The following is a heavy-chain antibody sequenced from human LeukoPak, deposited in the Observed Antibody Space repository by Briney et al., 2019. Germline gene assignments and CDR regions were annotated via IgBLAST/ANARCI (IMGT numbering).Heavy chain of an antibody. CDR3: ARGRRITMIQSALDI. CDR1: GFSFSNYW. J-gene: IGHJ3*02. Sequence: GGSLRLSCAASGFSFSNYWMSWVRQAPGKGLEWVSYISSSGNTIYYADSVKGRITISRDNAKNSLYLQMNSLRAEDTAVYYCARGRRITMIQSALDIWGQGTMVTVSS. V-gene: IGHV3-48*04. D-gene: IGHD3-22*01. CDR2: ISSSGNTI.